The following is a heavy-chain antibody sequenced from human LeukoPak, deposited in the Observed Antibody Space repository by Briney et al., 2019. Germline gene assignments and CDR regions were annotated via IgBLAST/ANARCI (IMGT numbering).Heavy chain of an antibody. CDR3: ARGAGDYGETYDY. D-gene: IGHD4-17*01. V-gene: IGHV1-69*04. CDR2: IIPILGIA. J-gene: IGHJ4*02. Sequence: GASVKVSCKASGGTFSSYAISWVRQAPGQGLEWMGRIIPILGIANYAQKFQGRVTITADKSTSTAYMELSSLKSEDTAVYYCARGAGDYGETYDYWGQGTLVTVSS. CDR1: GGTFSSYA.